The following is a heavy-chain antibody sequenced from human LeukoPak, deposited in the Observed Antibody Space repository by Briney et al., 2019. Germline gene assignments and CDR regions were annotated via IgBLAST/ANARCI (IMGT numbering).Heavy chain of an antibody. Sequence: SVKVSCKASGGTFSSYAISWVRQAPGQGLEWMGGIIPIFGTANYAQKFQGRVTITADESTSTAYMELSSLRSEDTAVYYCARSQITMVRGVIINWFDPWGQGTLVTVSS. CDR2: IIPIFGTA. V-gene: IGHV1-69*13. D-gene: IGHD3-10*01. CDR3: ARSQITMVRGVIINWFDP. J-gene: IGHJ5*02. CDR1: GGTFSSYA.